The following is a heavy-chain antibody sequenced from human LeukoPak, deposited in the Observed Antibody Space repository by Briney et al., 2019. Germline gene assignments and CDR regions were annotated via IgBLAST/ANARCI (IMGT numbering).Heavy chain of an antibody. D-gene: IGHD2-2*01. CDR3: ARIKEPAADIVYFDL. J-gene: IGHJ4*02. V-gene: IGHV4-30-2*01. CDR1: GGSISSGGYY. CDR2: FHESGST. Sequence: SETLSLTCTVSGGSISSGGYYWSWIRQPPGQGLDWVGYFHESGSTYYNSLLKSRVTISVDRSKNQFSLRLSSVTAADTAVYYCARIKEPAADIVYFDLWGQGTPVSVSS.